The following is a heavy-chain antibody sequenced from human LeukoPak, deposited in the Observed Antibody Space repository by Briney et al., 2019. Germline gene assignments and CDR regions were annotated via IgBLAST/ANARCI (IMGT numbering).Heavy chain of an antibody. J-gene: IGHJ4*02. CDR1: GFTFDDYA. V-gene: IGHV3-9*01. CDR2: ISWNSGSI. Sequence: GGSLRLSCAASGFTFDDYAMHWVRQAPGKGLEWVSGISWNSGSIGYADSVKGRFTISRDNAKGSLYLQMNSLRAEDTALYYCAKEGEQQLDDWGQGTLVTVSS. CDR3: AKEGEQQLDD. D-gene: IGHD6-13*01.